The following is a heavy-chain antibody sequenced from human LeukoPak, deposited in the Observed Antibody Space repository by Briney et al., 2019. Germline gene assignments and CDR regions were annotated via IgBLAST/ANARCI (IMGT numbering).Heavy chain of an antibody. CDR3: AKAIGVDYDILTGGFDY. V-gene: IGHV3-23*01. CDR2: ISGSGGST. D-gene: IGHD3-9*01. CDR1: GFTFSSYW. J-gene: IGHJ4*02. Sequence: PGGSLRLSCAASGFTFSSYWMHWVRQAPGKGLEWVSAISGSGGSTYYADSVKGRFTISRDNSKNTLYLQMNSLRAEDTAVYYCAKAIGVDYDILTGGFDYWGQGTLVTVSS.